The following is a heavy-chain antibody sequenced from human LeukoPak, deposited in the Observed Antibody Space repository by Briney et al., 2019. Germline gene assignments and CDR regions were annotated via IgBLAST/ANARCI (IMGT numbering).Heavy chain of an antibody. V-gene: IGHV1-18*01. CDR1: GYTFTSYG. Sequence: GASVKVSCKASGYTFTSYGISWVRQAPGQGLEWMGWISAYNDNTNYAQKLQGRVTMTTDTSTSTAYMELRSLRSDDTAVYYCARDYVSMSGDYDWFDPWGQGTLVTVSS. CDR3: ARDYVSMSGDYDWFDP. CDR2: ISAYNDNT. D-gene: IGHD4-17*01. J-gene: IGHJ5*02.